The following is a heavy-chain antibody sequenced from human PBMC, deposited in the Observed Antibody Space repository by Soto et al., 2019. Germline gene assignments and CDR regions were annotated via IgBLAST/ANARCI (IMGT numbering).Heavy chain of an antibody. J-gene: IGHJ4*02. CDR3: ARMRGYSYFDS. V-gene: IGHV3-7*05. D-gene: IGHD3-22*01. CDR2: IQQDGSEK. Sequence: GRSLRRSCAASGFTLSNYWMSWVRQAPGKGLEWVANIQQDGSEKSYVDSVKGRFTISRDNAKNSLFLQMNSLRAEDTAVYYCARMRGYSYFDSWGQGTLVTVSS. CDR1: GFTLSNYW.